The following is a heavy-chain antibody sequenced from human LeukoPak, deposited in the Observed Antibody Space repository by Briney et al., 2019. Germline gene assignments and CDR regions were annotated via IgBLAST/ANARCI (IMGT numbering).Heavy chain of an antibody. CDR1: GGSISSSSYY. J-gene: IGHJ3*02. CDR2: IYYSGST. V-gene: IGHV4-39*07. CDR3: ARGPSRSAFDI. Sequence: ASETLSLTCTVSGGSISSSSYYWGWIRQPPGKGLEWIGSIYYSGSTYYNPSLKSRVTISVDRSKNQFSLKLSSVTAADTAVYYCARGPSRSAFDIWGQGTMVTVSS.